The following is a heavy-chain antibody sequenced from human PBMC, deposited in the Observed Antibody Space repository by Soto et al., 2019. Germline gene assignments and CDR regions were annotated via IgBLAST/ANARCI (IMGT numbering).Heavy chain of an antibody. V-gene: IGHV3-9*01. D-gene: IGHD3-3*01. Sequence: EVQLVESGGGLVQPGRSLRLSCAASGFTFDDYAMHWVRQVPGKGLEWVSGISWNSGRIGYADSVKGRFTISRDNPKNSLYLQMNSLRAEDTALYDCAKGAITIFGVVSAHFDYWGQGTLVTVSS. J-gene: IGHJ4*02. CDR1: GFTFDDYA. CDR3: AKGAITIFGVVSAHFDY. CDR2: ISWNSGRI.